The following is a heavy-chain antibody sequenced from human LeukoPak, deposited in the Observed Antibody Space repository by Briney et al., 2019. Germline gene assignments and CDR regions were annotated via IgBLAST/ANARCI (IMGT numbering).Heavy chain of an antibody. D-gene: IGHD4-17*01. CDR2: VFYIGST. J-gene: IGHJ5*02. Sequence: SETLSLTCTVSGDSITSYFWSWIRQPPGKGLEWIGYVFYIGSTNYNPSLKSRVTLSVDTSKNQFSLNLRSVTAADTAVYYCARGPYTIYGDYVFINWFDPWGQGTLVTVSS. CDR3: ARGPYTIYGDYVFINWFDP. V-gene: IGHV4-59*01. CDR1: GDSITSYF.